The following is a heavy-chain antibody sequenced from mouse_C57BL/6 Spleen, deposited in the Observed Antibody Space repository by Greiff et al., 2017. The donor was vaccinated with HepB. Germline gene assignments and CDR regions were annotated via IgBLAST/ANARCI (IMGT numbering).Heavy chain of an antibody. J-gene: IGHJ4*01. CDR2: ISDGGSYT. V-gene: IGHV5-4*01. CDR1: GFTFSSYA. D-gene: IGHD2-4*01. CDR3: ARDGDYDEGAMDY. Sequence: EVMLVESGGGLVKPGGSLKLSCAASGFTFSSYAMSWVRQTPEKRLEWVATISDGGSYTYYPDNVKGRFTISRDNAKNNLYLQMSHLKSEDTAMYYCARDGDYDEGAMDYWGQGTSVTVSS.